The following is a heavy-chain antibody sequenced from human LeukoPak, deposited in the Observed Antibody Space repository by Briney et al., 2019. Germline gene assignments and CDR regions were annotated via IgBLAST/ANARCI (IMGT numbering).Heavy chain of an antibody. CDR2: ISAYNGNT. J-gene: IGHJ4*02. V-gene: IGHV1-18*01. CDR1: GYTFTSYG. Sequence: ASVKVSCKASGYTFTSYGISWVRQAPGQGLEWMGWISAYNGNTNYAQKLQGRVTMTRDTSPNTAYMELRLLTSADTAVYDCAGYDRELGSTFDYWGQGTLVTVSS. CDR3: AGYDRELGSTFDY. D-gene: IGHD7-27*01.